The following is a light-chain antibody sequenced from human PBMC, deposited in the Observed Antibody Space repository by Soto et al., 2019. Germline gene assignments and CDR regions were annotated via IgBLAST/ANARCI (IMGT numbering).Light chain of an antibody. CDR1: QSVTSIY. Sequence: EIVLTQSPGTLSLSPGERATLSCRASQSVTSIYLAWYQHKRGQAPRLLIYDASSRATGIPDRFSGSGSGTDCTLTISRLEPEDFAVYYCQQSGSSPLTFGGGTKVEIK. V-gene: IGKV3-20*01. CDR3: QQSGSSPLT. CDR2: DAS. J-gene: IGKJ4*01.